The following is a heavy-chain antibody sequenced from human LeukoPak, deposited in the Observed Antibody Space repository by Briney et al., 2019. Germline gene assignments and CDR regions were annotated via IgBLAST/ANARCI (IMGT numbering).Heavy chain of an antibody. CDR2: IYYSGTT. V-gene: IGHV4-59*01. Sequence: SKTLSLTCTVSGGSISGSYWTWVRQPPGKGLEYIGYIYYSGTTNYNPSLKSRVTISLNTSKNQFSLELSSVTAADTAVYYCARWGYESSGYYRPFDYWGQGTLVTVSS. J-gene: IGHJ4*02. CDR1: GGSISGSY. CDR3: ARWGYESSGYYRPFDY. D-gene: IGHD3-22*01.